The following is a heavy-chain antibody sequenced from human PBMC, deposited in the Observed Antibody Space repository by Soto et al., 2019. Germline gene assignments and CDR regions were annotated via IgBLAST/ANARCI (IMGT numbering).Heavy chain of an antibody. CDR2: ITGSGRQT. D-gene: IGHD6-6*01. CDR3: VKEAPRPYPVDF. V-gene: IGHV3-23*01. CDR1: GFSFNNYA. J-gene: IGHJ4*02. Sequence: GESLKISCAASGFSFNNYAMSWVRQAPGKGLEWISSITGSGRQTFYADSVKGRFTISRDNSKSTLFLQMSSLRVEDTALYYCVKEAPRPYPVDFWGQGTLVTVSS.